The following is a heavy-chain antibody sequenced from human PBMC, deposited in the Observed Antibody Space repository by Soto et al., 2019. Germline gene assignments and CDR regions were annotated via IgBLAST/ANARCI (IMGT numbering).Heavy chain of an antibody. Sequence: GGSLRLSCAASGFTFSNAWMNWVRQAPGKGLEWVGRIKSKTDRGTIDYAAPVKGRFTISRDDSKNTLYLQMNSLKTEDTAVYYCTTDGMRIAVSGIGHDWGQGTLDTVSS. J-gene: IGHJ4*02. CDR2: IKSKTDRGTI. CDR1: GFTFSNAW. CDR3: TTDGMRIAVSGIGHD. V-gene: IGHV3-15*07. D-gene: IGHD6-19*01.